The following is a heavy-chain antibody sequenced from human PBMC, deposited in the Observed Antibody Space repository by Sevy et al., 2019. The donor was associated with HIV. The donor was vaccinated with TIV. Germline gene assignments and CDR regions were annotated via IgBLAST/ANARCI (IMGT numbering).Heavy chain of an antibody. CDR1: GGSITSLY. J-gene: IGHJ4*02. Sequence: SETLSLTCTVSGGSITSLYWNWIRQPPGKGLEWIANIYYNGNSNYNPSLKSRVTLSIDTSKNQFSLRLSSVTAADTAMYYCAGENAWGRGYSWGQGTLVTVSS. D-gene: IGHD1-26*01. CDR3: AGENAWGRGYS. CDR2: IYYNGNS. V-gene: IGHV4-59*11.